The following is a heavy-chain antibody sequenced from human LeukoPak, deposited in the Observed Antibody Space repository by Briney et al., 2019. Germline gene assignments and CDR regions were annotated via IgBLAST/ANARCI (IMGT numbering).Heavy chain of an antibody. CDR3: ERDLAGLLFAY. V-gene: IGHV3-74*03. J-gene: IGHJ4*02. Sequence: GGSLRLSCAASGFTFSTYWMHWVRQAPGKGLVWVARIRPEGTTTAYADSVKGRFTISRDNAKNTLFLQMNSLSAEDTAVYYCERDLAGLLFAYGDRGPLATASS. CDR2: IRPEGTTT. D-gene: IGHD3/OR15-3a*01. CDR1: GFTFSTYW.